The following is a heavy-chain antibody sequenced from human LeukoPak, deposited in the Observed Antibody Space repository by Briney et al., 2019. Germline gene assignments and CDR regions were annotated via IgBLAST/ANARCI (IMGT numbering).Heavy chain of an antibody. CDR1: GFTFSSYA. CDR2: ISGSGGST. J-gene: IGHJ4*02. D-gene: IGHD3-22*01. Sequence: GGSLRLSCAASGFTFSSYAMSWVRQAPGKGLEWVSAISGSGGSTYYADSVKGRFTISRDNSKNTQMNSLRAEDTAVYYCAEDKWLLLRSLDYWGQGTLVTVSS. CDR3: AEDKWLLLRSLDY. V-gene: IGHV3-23*01.